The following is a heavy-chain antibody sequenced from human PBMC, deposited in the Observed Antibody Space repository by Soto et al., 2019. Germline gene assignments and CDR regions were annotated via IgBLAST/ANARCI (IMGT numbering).Heavy chain of an antibody. CDR1: GDSISSGDYY. V-gene: IGHV4-30-4*01. J-gene: IGHJ5*02. CDR2: IYYSGST. D-gene: IGHD2-21*02. Sequence: SETLSLTCTVSGDSISSGDYYWSWIRQPPGKGLEWIGYIYYSGSTYYNPSLKSRVTISVDTSKNQFSLKLSSVTAADTAVYYCARAMVVTQNWFDPWGQGTLVTVSS. CDR3: ARAMVVTQNWFDP.